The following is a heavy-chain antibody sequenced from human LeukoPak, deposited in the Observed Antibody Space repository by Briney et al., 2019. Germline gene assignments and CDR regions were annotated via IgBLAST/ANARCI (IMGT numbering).Heavy chain of an antibody. CDR2: IRYDGSNK. D-gene: IGHD2-2*01. Sequence: GGSLRLSCAASGFTFSSYGMHWVRQAPGKGLEWVAFIRYDGSNKYYADSVKGRFTISRDNSKNTLYLQMNSLRAEDTAVYYCAKLDFYCSSTSCHFDYWGQGTLVTVSP. CDR1: GFTFSSYG. V-gene: IGHV3-30*02. CDR3: AKLDFYCSSTSCHFDY. J-gene: IGHJ4*02.